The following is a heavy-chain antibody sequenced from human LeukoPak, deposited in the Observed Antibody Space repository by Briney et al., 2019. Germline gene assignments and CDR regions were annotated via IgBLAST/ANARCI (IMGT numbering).Heavy chain of an antibody. V-gene: IGHV3-23*01. CDR3: VRDIELST. D-gene: IGHD3-16*02. Sequence: LTGGSLRLSCAASGFTFSHSAMTWVRQAPGRGLEWVSLISFSGANTYSADSVKGRFTISRDNSKDTLFLQMNSLRAEDTAIYYCVRDIELSTWGLGTMVTVSS. J-gene: IGHJ3*01. CDR1: GFTFSHSA. CDR2: ISFSGANT.